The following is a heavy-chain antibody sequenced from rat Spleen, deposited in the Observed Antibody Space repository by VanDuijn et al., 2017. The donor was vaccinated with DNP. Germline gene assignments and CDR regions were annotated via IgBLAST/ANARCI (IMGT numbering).Heavy chain of an antibody. CDR3: VRWNSGHFDY. J-gene: IGHJ2*01. Sequence: EVQLVESGADLVQPGGSLKLSCAASGFTFSAYYLAWVRQAPAKGLEWVAYIGSAAYAPYYGDSVKGRFTISRDNAKSTLYLQMNSLRSEDMATYYCVRWNSGHFDYWGQGVMVTVSS. CDR1: GFTFSAYY. D-gene: IGHD4-3*01. CDR2: IGSAAYAP. V-gene: IGHV5-22*01.